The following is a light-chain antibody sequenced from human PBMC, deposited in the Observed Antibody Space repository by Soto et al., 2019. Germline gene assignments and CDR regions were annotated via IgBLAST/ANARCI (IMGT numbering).Light chain of an antibody. Sequence: EIVLMQSPGTLSLSPGEGATLSCRASQSVNNNYLAWYQQRPGQAPTVLIYGASNRATDIPDRFSGSGSGTDFTLTISRLEPEDFVVYYCQQYGSSYFTFGGGTKVEIK. J-gene: IGKJ4*01. CDR2: GAS. V-gene: IGKV3-20*01. CDR3: QQYGSSYFT. CDR1: QSVNNNY.